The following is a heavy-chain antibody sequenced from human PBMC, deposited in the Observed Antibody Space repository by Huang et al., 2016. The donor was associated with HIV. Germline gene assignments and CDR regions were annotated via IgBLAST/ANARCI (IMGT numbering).Heavy chain of an antibody. CDR2: INAGHGNT. D-gene: IGHD6-19*01. CDR3: ARDHTYISGLPYFDY. Sequence: GSVKVSCKASGYTFTKYALHWVRQAPGQRLEWMGWINAGHGNTRYSQKLQGRVTITRDTSASAVYMELSSLRSQDTAVYYCARDHTYISGLPYFDYWGQGTLVTFSS. V-gene: IGHV1-3*01. CDR1: GYTFTKYA. J-gene: IGHJ4*02.